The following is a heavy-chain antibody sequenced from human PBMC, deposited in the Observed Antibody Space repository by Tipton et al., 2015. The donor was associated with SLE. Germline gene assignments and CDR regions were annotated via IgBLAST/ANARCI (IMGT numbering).Heavy chain of an antibody. D-gene: IGHD6-19*01. V-gene: IGHV4-34*01. J-gene: IGHJ4*02. CDR2: INHSGST. CDR3: ATSPGYSSGWFLFDY. Sequence: TLSLTCAVYGGSFSGYYWSWIRQPPGKGLEWIGEINHSGSTNYNPSLKSRVTISVDTSKNQFSLKLSSVTAADTAVYYCATSPGYSSGWFLFDYWGQGTLVTVSS. CDR1: GGSFSGYY.